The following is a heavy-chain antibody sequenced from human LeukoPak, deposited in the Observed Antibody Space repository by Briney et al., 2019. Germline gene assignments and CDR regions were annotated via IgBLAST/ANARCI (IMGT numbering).Heavy chain of an antibody. CDR1: GGSVSTDYYF. V-gene: IGHV4-61*02. D-gene: IGHD2-2*02. J-gene: IGHJ3*02. CDR2: VYSSGTT. CDR3: AGYREPYDHLPHTLTI. Sequence: SLETLSLTCSVSGGSVSTDYYFWNWLRQPAGKELEWIGRVYSSGTTHYNPSLNSRVTMSVDTSKNLFSLRLSSATAADTAVYYCAGYREPYDHLPHTLTILGQGTMVAGSS.